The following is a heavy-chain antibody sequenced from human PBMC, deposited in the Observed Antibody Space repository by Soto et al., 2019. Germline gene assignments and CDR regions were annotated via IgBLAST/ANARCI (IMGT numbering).Heavy chain of an antibody. CDR1: GGTFSSYA. V-gene: IGHV1-69*01. D-gene: IGHD4-17*01. CDR2: IIPIFGTA. CDR3: ASRSFSLQADDYGWYYFDY. J-gene: IGHJ4*02. Sequence: QVQLVQSGAEVKKPGSSVKVSCKASGGTFSSYAISWVRQAPGQGLEWMGGIIPIFGTANYAQKFQGRVTITADESTSTAYMELISLRSEDTAVYYCASRSFSLQADDYGWYYFDYWGQGTLVTVSS.